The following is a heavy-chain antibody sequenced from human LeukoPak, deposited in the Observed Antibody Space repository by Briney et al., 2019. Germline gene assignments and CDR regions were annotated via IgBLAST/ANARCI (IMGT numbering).Heavy chain of an antibody. CDR2: IYTSGST. V-gene: IGHV4-61*02. CDR1: GGSISSGSYY. J-gene: IGHJ4*02. Sequence: PSETLSLTCTVSGGSISSGSYYWSWIRQPAGKGLEWIGRIYTSGSTNYNPSLKSRVTISVDTSKNQFSLKLSSVTAADTAVYYCQGLYSGYDSGYYFDYWGQGTLVSVSS. CDR3: QGLYSGYDSGYYFDY. D-gene: IGHD5-12*01.